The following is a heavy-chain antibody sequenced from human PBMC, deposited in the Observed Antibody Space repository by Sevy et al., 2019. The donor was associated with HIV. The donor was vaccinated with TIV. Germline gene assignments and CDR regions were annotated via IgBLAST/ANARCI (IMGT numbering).Heavy chain of an antibody. J-gene: IGHJ4*02. CDR1: GFTFSNYN. D-gene: IGHD1-26*01. CDR3: ARGPPDGSYDYSDY. Sequence: GGSLRLSCAASGFTFSNYNMNWVRQAPGKGLEWVSSISSSSNYISYADSMKGRFTISRDNAKNSLYLQMNSLRADDTAVYYRARGPPDGSYDYSDYWGQGTLVTVSS. CDR2: ISSSSNYI. V-gene: IGHV3-21*01.